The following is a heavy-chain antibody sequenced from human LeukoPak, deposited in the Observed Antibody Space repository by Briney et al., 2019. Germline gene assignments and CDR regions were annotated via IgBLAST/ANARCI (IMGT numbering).Heavy chain of an antibody. CDR2: LYSGGNT. CDR3: ARGWGSFEN. CDR1: GFTFSNYI. D-gene: IGHD7-27*01. Sequence: PGGSLRLSCAASGFTFSNYIMIWVRQAPGKGLEWVSTLYSGGNTYYAGSVKGRFTISRDNSKNTVYLEMNSLRAEDAAIYYCARGWGSFENWGQGTQVAVSS. J-gene: IGHJ4*02. V-gene: IGHV3-23*05.